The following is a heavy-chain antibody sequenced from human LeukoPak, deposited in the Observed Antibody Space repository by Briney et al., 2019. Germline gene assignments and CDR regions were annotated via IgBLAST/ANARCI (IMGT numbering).Heavy chain of an antibody. D-gene: IGHD3-10*01. Sequence: GGSLRLSCAASGFTFTSYAMTWVRQAPGKGLEWVSAISGSDGSRYYADSVKGRFTISRDNSKNTMFLQMNSLRAEDTAVYYCAKYCITSDYYGSGNYFDYWGQGTLVTVSS. CDR1: GFTFTSYA. CDR2: ISGSDGSR. J-gene: IGHJ4*02. CDR3: AKYCITSDYYGSGNYFDY. V-gene: IGHV3-23*01.